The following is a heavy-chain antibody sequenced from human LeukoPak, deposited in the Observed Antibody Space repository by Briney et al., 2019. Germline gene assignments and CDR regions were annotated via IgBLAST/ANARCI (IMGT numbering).Heavy chain of an antibody. CDR3: AKDRGYCSSTSCYRGGYYYGMDV. CDR1: GFTFSSYG. CDR2: ISYDGSNK. Sequence: GGSLRLSCAASGFTFSSYGMHWVRQAPGKGLEWVAVISYDGSNKYYADSVKGRFTISRDNSKNTLYLQMNSLRAEDTAVYYCAKDRGYCSSTSCYRGGYYYGMDVWGKGTTVTVSS. J-gene: IGHJ6*04. V-gene: IGHV3-30*18. D-gene: IGHD2-2*02.